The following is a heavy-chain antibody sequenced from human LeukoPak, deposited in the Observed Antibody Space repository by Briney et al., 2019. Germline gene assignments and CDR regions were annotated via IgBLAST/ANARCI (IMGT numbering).Heavy chain of an antibody. Sequence: GGSLRLSCAASGFTFSSYAMSWVRQAPGKGLEWVSAITGSGTGTYYADSVKGRFTISRDNSKNTLYLQMNSLRAEDTAVYYCASTRRLATIHSSPDYWSQGTLVTVSS. CDR1: GFTFSSYA. D-gene: IGHD5-12*01. CDR2: ITGSGTGT. J-gene: IGHJ4*02. CDR3: ASTRRLATIHSSPDY. V-gene: IGHV3-23*01.